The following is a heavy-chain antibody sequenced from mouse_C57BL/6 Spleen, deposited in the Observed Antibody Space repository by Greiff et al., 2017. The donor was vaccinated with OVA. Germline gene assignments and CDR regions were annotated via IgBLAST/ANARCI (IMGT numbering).Heavy chain of an antibody. J-gene: IGHJ4*01. CDR3: ARSREIRMDY. CDR2: ISSGSSTI. V-gene: IGHV5-17*01. CDR1: GFTFSDYG. Sequence: EVKVVESGGGLVKPGGSLKLSCAASGFTFSDYGMHWVRQAPEKGLEWVAYISSGSSTIYYADTVKGRFTISRDNAKNTLFLQRTSLRSEDTAMYYCARSREIRMDYWGQGTSVTVSS.